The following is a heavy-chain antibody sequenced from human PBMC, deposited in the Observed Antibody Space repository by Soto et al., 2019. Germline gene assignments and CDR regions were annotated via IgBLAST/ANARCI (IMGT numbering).Heavy chain of an antibody. J-gene: IGHJ4*02. D-gene: IGHD5-12*01. CDR1: GFTFSSYG. V-gene: IGHV3-30*18. CDR3: AKEAAIEYSGYGRQYSGYFDY. Sequence: AGGSLRLSCAASGFTFSSYGMHWVRQAPGKGLEWVAVISYDGSNKYYADSVKGRFTISRDNSKNTLYLQMNSLRAEDTAVYYCAKEAAIEYSGYGRQYSGYFDYWGQGTLVTVSS. CDR2: ISYDGSNK.